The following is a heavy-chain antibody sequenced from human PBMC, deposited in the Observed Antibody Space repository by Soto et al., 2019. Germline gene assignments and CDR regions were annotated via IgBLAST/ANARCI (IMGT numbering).Heavy chain of an antibody. CDR1: GVAFRSGSYY. V-gene: IGHV4-61*01. CDR2: IYYSGST. D-gene: IGHD5-18*01. Sequence: PXATLALTCTVSGVAFRSGSYYWSWMLQPPGKGLEWIGDIYYSGSTNYNPSLKSRVTISVETSKNQFSLKLSSVTAADTAVYYCAREWGGYSSGRHYYYYYGMDVCGQGTTVTVSS. J-gene: IGHJ6*02. CDR3: AREWGGYSSGRHYYYYYGMDV.